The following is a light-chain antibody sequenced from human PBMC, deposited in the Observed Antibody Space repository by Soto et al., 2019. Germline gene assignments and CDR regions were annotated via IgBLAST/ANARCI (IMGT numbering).Light chain of an antibody. CDR3: QQYDNLPIT. CDR2: DAS. V-gene: IGKV1-33*01. J-gene: IGKJ5*01. CDR1: QDIKKY. Sequence: IQMAQYPPSLSASVGDRVTITCQETQDIKKYLNWYQQKPGKATKLLIYDASNLQTGVPSRFSGSGSGTDFTFTISSLQPEDIATYYCQQYDNLPITFGQGTRLEIK.